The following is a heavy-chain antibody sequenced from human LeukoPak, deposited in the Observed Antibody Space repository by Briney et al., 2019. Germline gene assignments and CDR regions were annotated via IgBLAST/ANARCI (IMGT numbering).Heavy chain of an antibody. Sequence: GGSLRLSCAASGFAFSSYAMSWVRQAPGKGLEWVSAIDSSGDNTYYADPVKGRFTISRDNSKNTLYLQMNSLRAEDTAIYYCVREQWLIGYHFDSWGQGTLVTVSS. CDR1: GFAFSSYA. D-gene: IGHD6-19*01. J-gene: IGHJ4*02. CDR2: IDSSGDNT. V-gene: IGHV3-23*01. CDR3: VREQWLIGYHFDS.